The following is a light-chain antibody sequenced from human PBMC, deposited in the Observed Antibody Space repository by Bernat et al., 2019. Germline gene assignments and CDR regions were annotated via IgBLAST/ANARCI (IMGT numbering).Light chain of an antibody. V-gene: IGKV3-15*01. CDR3: QQYNNWPT. J-gene: IGKJ1*01. Sequence: EIVMTQSPATLSVSPGDRATLSCRARLTISRNLAWYQQKPGQAPRLLIHGASTRATGIPGRFSGDGSGTEFTLTISSLQSEDFAFYYCQQYNNWPTFGQGTKVEIK. CDR2: GAS. CDR1: LTISRN.